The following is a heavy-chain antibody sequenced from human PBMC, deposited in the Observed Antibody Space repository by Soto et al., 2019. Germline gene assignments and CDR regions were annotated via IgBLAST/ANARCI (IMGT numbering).Heavy chain of an antibody. CDR1: GGSISSYY. J-gene: IGHJ4*02. CDR3: ARLTPYGSAPYYFDY. Sequence: SETLSLTCTVSGGSISSYYWSWIRQPPGKGLEWIGYIYYSGSTNYNPSLKSRVTISVDTSKNQFSLKLSSVTAADTAVYYCARLTPYGSAPYYFDYGGQGTLVTVSS. D-gene: IGHD3-10*01. V-gene: IGHV4-59*01. CDR2: IYYSGST.